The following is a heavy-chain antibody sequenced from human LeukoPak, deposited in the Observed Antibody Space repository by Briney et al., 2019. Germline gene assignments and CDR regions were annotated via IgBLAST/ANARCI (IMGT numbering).Heavy chain of an antibody. Sequence: GGSLRLSCAASGFTFSSYAMSWVRQAPGKGLEWVSAISGSGGSTYYADSVKGRFTISRDNSKNTLYLQMNSPRAEDTAVYYCAKPDPGSYCSSTSCYPYYYYYYMDVWGKGTTVTVSS. CDR3: AKPDPGSYCSSTSCYPYYYYYYMDV. D-gene: IGHD2-2*01. J-gene: IGHJ6*03. CDR2: ISGSGGST. CDR1: GFTFSSYA. V-gene: IGHV3-23*01.